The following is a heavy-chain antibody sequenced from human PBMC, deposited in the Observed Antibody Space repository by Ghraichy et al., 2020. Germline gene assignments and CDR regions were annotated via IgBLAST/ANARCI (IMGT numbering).Heavy chain of an antibody. Sequence: SETLSLTCTVSGGSISSYYWSWIRQPPGKGLEWIGYIYYSGSTNYNPSLKSRVTISVDTSKNQFSLKLSSVTAADTAVYYCARERREPYDESYYGMDVWGQGTTVTVSS. J-gene: IGHJ6*02. CDR2: IYYSGST. CDR3: ARERREPYDESYYGMDV. CDR1: GGSISSYY. V-gene: IGHV4-59*01. D-gene: IGHD3-3*01.